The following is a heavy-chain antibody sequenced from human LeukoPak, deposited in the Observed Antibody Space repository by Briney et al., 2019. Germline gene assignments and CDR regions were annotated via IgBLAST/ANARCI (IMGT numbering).Heavy chain of an antibody. D-gene: IGHD7-27*01. Sequence: ASVKVSRKASGYTFTGYYMHWVRQAPGQGLEWMGWINPNSGGTNYAQKFQGRVTMTRDTSISTAYMELSRLRSDDTAVYYCARSSGSTGAFDPWGQGTLVTVSS. CDR3: ARSSGSTGAFDP. J-gene: IGHJ5*02. CDR1: GYTFTGYY. CDR2: INPNSGGT. V-gene: IGHV1-2*02.